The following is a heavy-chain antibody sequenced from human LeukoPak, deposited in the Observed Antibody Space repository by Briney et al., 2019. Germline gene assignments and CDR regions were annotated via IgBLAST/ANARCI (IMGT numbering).Heavy chain of an antibody. V-gene: IGHV5-51*01. CDR1: GTSFSNYW. Sequence: GESLKISXKGSGTSFSNYWIAWVRQRPGKGLECTGIIYDGDTRYSPSFQGQVAISADKSISTAYLQWSSLKASDTAIYYCARLGLSHSAGIDYWGQGTLVTVSS. CDR2: IYDGDT. CDR3: ARLGLSHSAGIDY. D-gene: IGHD3-3*02. J-gene: IGHJ4*02.